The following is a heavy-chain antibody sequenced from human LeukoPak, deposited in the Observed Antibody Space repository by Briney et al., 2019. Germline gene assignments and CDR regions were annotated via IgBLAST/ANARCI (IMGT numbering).Heavy chain of an antibody. CDR2: INHSGST. J-gene: IGHJ4*02. Sequence: SETLSLTCAVYGGSFSGYYWSWIRQPPGKGLEWIGEINHSGSTNYNPSLKSRVTISVDTSKNQFSLKLSSVTAADTAVYYCARRGVIGLIWGQGTLVTVSS. CDR3: ARRGVIGLI. CDR1: GGSFSGYY. V-gene: IGHV4-34*01. D-gene: IGHD3-10*01.